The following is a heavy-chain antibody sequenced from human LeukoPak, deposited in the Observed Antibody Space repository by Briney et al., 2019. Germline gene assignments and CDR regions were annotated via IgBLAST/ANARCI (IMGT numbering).Heavy chain of an antibody. D-gene: IGHD6-13*01. Sequence: GALRLSCAASGFTVSSNYMSWVRQAPGKGLEWVSVIYSGGSTYYADSVQGRFTISRDNSKNTLYLQMNSLRAEDTAVYYCARYSSSWAFDYWGQGTLVTVSS. CDR2: IYSGGST. CDR1: GFTVSSNY. V-gene: IGHV3-66*01. CDR3: ARYSSSWAFDY. J-gene: IGHJ4*02.